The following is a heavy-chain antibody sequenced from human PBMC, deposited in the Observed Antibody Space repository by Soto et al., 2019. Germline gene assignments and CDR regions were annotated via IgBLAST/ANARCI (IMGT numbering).Heavy chain of an antibody. V-gene: IGHV3-23*01. Sequence: EMQLLESGGGLVQPGGSLRLSCAVSGFTFSSYGMTWVRQAPGKGVEWISFSSATGSGTYYADSVKGRFTISRDNSKNTLYLQMTSLRADDTAVYYCAKDRRAGGNYGFYSDFWGQGALVIVSS. J-gene: IGHJ4*02. CDR1: GFTFSSYG. D-gene: IGHD1-7*01. CDR2: SSATGSGT. CDR3: AKDRRAGGNYGFYSDF.